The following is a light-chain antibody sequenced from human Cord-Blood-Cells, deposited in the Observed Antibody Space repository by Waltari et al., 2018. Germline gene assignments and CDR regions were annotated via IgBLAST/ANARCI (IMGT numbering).Light chain of an antibody. Sequence: QAVVTQEPSLTVSPGGTVTLTFGSSTGAVTSGHYPYWFQQKPGQAPRTLIYDTSNKPSWTPARFSGSLLGGKAALTLSGAQPEDEAEYYCLLSYSGARGVFGGGTKLTVL. J-gene: IGLJ3*02. V-gene: IGLV7-46*01. CDR1: TGAVTSGHY. CDR2: DTS. CDR3: LLSYSGARGV.